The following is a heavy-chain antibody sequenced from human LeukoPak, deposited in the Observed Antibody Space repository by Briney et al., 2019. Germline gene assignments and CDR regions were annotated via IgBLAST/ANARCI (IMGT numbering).Heavy chain of an antibody. CDR3: ASSSIAARPGYYYYYYGMDV. V-gene: IGHV4-61*08. CDR2: IYYSGST. J-gene: IGHJ6*02. D-gene: IGHD6-6*01. Sequence: SETLSLTCTVSGGSISSGGYYWSWIRQHPGKGLEWIGYIYYSGSTNYNPSLKSRVTISVDTSKNQFSLKLSSVTAADTAVYYCASSSIAARPGYYYYYYGMDVWGQGTTVTVSS. CDR1: GGSISSGGYY.